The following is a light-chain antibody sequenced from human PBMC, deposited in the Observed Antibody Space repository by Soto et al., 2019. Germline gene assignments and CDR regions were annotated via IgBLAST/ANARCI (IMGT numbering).Light chain of an antibody. V-gene: IGLV2-8*01. CDR3: SSYAGSNMGV. CDR2: EVS. Sequence: QSVLTQPPSASGSPGQSVAISCTGTSSDIGGYNYVSWYQIHPGKAPKLMIYEVSKRPSGVPDRFSGSKSGNTASLIVSGLQGEDEADYYCSSYAGSNMGVFGGGTKLTVL. CDR1: SSDIGGYNY. J-gene: IGLJ2*01.